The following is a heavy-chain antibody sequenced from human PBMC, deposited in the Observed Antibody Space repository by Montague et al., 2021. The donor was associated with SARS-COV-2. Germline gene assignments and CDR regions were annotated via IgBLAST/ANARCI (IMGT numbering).Heavy chain of an antibody. Sequence: SLRPSCAASGFTSGFIFRKVAMSWVRQAPGKGLEWVSAIGGSGDTYYADSVKGRFAISRDNSKNTLYLQMNSLRADDTAVYYCAKEMGHGRPFDYWGQGALVTVSS. J-gene: IGHJ4*02. D-gene: IGHD2-15*01. CDR2: IGGSGDT. V-gene: IGHV3-23*01. CDR3: AKEMGHGRPFDY. CDR1: GFTSGFIFRKVA.